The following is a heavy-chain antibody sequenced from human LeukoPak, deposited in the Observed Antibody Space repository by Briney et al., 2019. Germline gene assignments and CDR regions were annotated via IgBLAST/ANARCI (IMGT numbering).Heavy chain of an antibody. CDR2: IYPGDSGT. CDR1: GYSFSTYW. J-gene: IGHJ3*02. D-gene: IGHD3-16*01. V-gene: IGHV5-51*01. Sequence: GESLKISCKGSGYSFSTYWIGWVRQMPGKGLEWMGIIYPGDSGTRYSPSFQGQVIISVDKSISTAYLQWSSLKASDTAIYYCARPSFRAFDIWGQGTMVTVSS. CDR3: ARPSFRAFDI.